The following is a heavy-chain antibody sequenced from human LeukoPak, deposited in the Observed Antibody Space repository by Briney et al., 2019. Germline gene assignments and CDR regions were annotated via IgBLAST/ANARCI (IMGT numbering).Heavy chain of an antibody. CDR3: AGTSGDYYYYYHMDV. CDR1: GGSISSSNW. Sequence: PSETLPLTCAVSGGSISSSNWWSWVRQPPGKGLEWIGEIYHSGSTNYNPSLKSRVTISVDKSKNQFSLKLSSVTAADTAVYYCAGTSGDYYYYYHMDVWGKGTTVTVSS. CDR2: IYHSGST. D-gene: IGHD3-10*01. J-gene: IGHJ6*03. V-gene: IGHV4-4*02.